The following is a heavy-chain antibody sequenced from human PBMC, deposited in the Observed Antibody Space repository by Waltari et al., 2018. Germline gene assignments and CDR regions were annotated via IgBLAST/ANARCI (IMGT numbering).Heavy chain of an antibody. D-gene: IGHD3-22*01. CDR1: GFSFSHYW. Sequence: EVQLVESGGGLVQPGGSLRLSCAASGFSFSHYWMSWVRQAPGKGLGWVADIKVDGSRKCYLDSVRGRFSISRDNTKNSVDLQMNSLRAEDTAVYYCARDDSSSGSYDAFDIWGQGTMVAVSS. J-gene: IGHJ3*02. CDR3: ARDDSSSGSYDAFDI. V-gene: IGHV3-7*01. CDR2: IKVDGSRK.